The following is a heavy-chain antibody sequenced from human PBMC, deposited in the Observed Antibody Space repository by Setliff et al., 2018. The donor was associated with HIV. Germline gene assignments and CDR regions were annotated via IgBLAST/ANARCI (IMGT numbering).Heavy chain of an antibody. CDR1: GYIFTSYL. Sequence: SVKVSCKASGYIFTSYLISWVRQAPGHGLEWMGWISASNGDTNYAQKFQGRVTMTTDTSTTTAYMELKSLRSDDTAVYYCARMGSGWFIGLDPWGQGSLVTVSS. J-gene: IGHJ5*02. V-gene: IGHV1-18*01. CDR2: ISASNGDT. D-gene: IGHD6-19*01. CDR3: ARMGSGWFIGLDP.